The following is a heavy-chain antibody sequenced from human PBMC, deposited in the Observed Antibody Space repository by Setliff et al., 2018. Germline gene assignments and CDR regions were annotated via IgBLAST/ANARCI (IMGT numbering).Heavy chain of an antibody. CDR2: ISNSGGEI. V-gene: IGHV3-21*04. Sequence: GESLKISCAASGFPFSTYGMHWVRQAPGKGLEWVSSISNSGGEIHYADSVKGRFTISRDNPRSTLYLQMNSLRAEDTAVYYCAKDGMGPTYTYFFDFWGQGSQVTVSS. CDR3: AKDGMGPTYTYFFDF. J-gene: IGHJ4*02. CDR1: GFPFSTYG. D-gene: IGHD1-26*01.